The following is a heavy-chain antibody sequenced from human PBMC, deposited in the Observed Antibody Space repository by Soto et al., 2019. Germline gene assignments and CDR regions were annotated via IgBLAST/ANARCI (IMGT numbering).Heavy chain of an antibody. CDR1: GGTFSSYT. J-gene: IGHJ4*02. D-gene: IGHD6-6*01. Sequence: QVQLVQSGAEVKKPGSSVKVSCKASGGTFSSYTISWVRQAPGQGLEWMGRIIPILGIANYAQKFQGRVTITADKSTSTAYMELSSLRSEGTAVYYCARGSQGVYSSSLVFGGQGTLVTVSS. V-gene: IGHV1-69*02. CDR3: ARGSQGVYSSSLVF. CDR2: IIPILGIA.